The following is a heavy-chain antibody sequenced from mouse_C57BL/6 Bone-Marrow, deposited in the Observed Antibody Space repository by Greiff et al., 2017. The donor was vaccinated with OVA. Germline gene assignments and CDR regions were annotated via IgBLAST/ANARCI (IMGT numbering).Heavy chain of an antibody. CDR2: INPNNGGT. CDR3: ARSRAIYYPYFDY. V-gene: IGHV1-26*01. D-gene: IGHD2-1*01. Sequence: EVQLQQSGPELVKPGASVKISCKASGYTFTDYYMNWVKQSHGKSLEWIGDINPNNGGTSYNQKFKGKATLTVDKSSSTAYMELRSLTSEDSAVYYCARSRAIYYPYFDYWGQGTTLTVSS. J-gene: IGHJ2*01. CDR1: GYTFTDYY.